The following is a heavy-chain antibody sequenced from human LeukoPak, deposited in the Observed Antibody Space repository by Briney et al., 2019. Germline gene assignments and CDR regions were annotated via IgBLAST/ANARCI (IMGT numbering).Heavy chain of an antibody. Sequence: SETLSLTCTVSGGSISSYYWSWIRQPPGKGLEWIGYIYYSGSTNYNPSLKSRVTISVDTSKNQFSLKLSSVTAADTAVYYCSRITILGVAPHANWFDPWGQGTLVTVSS. J-gene: IGHJ5*02. D-gene: IGHD3-3*01. CDR2: IYYSGST. V-gene: IGHV4-59*01. CDR1: GGSISSYY. CDR3: SRITILGVAPHANWFDP.